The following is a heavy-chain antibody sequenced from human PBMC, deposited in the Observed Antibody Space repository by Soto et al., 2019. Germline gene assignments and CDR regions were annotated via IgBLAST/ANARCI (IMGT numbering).Heavy chain of an antibody. CDR2: INAGNGNT. CDR3: ARDGGQDYDILTGQLFAY. CDR1: GYTFTSYA. Sequence: ASVKVSCKASGYTFTSYAMHWVRQAPGQRLEWMGWINAGNGNTKYSQKFQGRVTITRDTSASTAYMELSSLRSEDTAVYYCARDGGQDYDILTGQLFAYWGQGTLVTVSS. V-gene: IGHV1-3*01. D-gene: IGHD3-9*01. J-gene: IGHJ4*02.